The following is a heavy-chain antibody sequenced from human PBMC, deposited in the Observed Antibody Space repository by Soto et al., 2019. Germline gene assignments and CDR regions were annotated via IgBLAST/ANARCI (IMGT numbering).Heavy chain of an antibody. J-gene: IGHJ6*02. CDR3: ARGIAIFGVVTHYYYYGMDV. D-gene: IGHD3-3*01. CDR1: GFTFSSYA. V-gene: IGHV3-30-3*01. Sequence: PGGSLRLSCAASGFTFSSYAMHWVRQAPGKGLEWVAVISYDGSNKYYADSVKGRFTISRDNSKNTLYLQMNSLRAEDTAVYYCARGIAIFGVVTHYYYYGMDVWGQGTTVTVSS. CDR2: ISYDGSNK.